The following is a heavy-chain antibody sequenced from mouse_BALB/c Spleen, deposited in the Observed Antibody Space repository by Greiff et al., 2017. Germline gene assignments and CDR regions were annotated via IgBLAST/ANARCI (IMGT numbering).Heavy chain of an antibody. CDR3: ARDPLRGNRGAMDY. V-gene: IGHV5-4*02. J-gene: IGHJ4*01. CDR2: ISDGGSYT. Sequence: EVKLMESGGGLVKPGGSLKLSCAASGFTFSDYYMYWVRQTPEKRLEWVATISDGGSYTYYPDSVKGRFTISRDNAKNNLYLQMSSLKSEDTAMYYCARDPLRGNRGAMDYWGQGTSVTVSS. CDR1: GFTFSDYY. D-gene: IGHD2-1*01.